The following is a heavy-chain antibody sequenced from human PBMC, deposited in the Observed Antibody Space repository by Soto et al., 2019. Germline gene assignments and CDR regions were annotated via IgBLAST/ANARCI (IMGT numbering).Heavy chain of an antibody. V-gene: IGHV4-30-4*01. D-gene: IGHD3-10*01. J-gene: IGHJ4*02. CDR1: GASISSGGAYY. Sequence: PSETLSLTCAVSGASISSGGAYYWSWIRQSPGKGLEWIGYIHYSGSTYYNSSLKSRVTMSVDTAKNRFSLKVNSVTAADTAVYYCARSPKGLGNFDYWGQGTLVTVSS. CDR2: IHYSGST. CDR3: ARSPKGLGNFDY.